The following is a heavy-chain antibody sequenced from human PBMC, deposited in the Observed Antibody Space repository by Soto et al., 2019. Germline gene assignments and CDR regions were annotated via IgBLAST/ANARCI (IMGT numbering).Heavy chain of an antibody. CDR1: GFTFSSYA. D-gene: IGHD5-18*01. CDR2: ISYDGSNK. Sequence: GGSLRLSCAASGFTFSSYAMHWVRQAPGKGLEWVAVISYDGSNKYYADSVKGRFTISRDNSKNTLYLQMNSLRAEDTAVYYCAKEGYTHDAFDIWGQGTMVTVSS. CDR3: AKEGYTHDAFDI. J-gene: IGHJ3*02. V-gene: IGHV3-30-3*01.